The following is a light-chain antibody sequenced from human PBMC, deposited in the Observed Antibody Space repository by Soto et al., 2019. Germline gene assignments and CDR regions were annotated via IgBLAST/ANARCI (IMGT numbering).Light chain of an antibody. CDR1: NSNIGNNF. V-gene: IGLV1-51*01. CDR2: DNN. Sequence: SVLTQPPSVSAAPGQKVTISCSGRNSNIGNNFVSWYQQLPGTAPRLIIYDNNKRPSGIPDRFSGSKSGTSATLGIAGLQTGDEADYYCGTWDSSLSAGVFGTGTKVTVL. CDR3: GTWDSSLSAGV. J-gene: IGLJ1*01.